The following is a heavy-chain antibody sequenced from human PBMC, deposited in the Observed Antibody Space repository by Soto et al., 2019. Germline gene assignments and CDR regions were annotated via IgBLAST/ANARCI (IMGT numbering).Heavy chain of an antibody. D-gene: IGHD2-2*01. CDR1: GDSVSSNSAA. CDR2: TYYKSKWYN. V-gene: IGHV6-1*01. Sequence: SQTLSLTCAISGDSVSSNSAAWTWIRQSPSRGLEWLGRTYYKSKWYNDYAVSVIGRITINPDTSKNQFSLQLNSVTPEDTAVYYCVRERKYQLLSWYWFDPWGQGTLVTVSS. CDR3: VRERKYQLLSWYWFDP. J-gene: IGHJ5*02.